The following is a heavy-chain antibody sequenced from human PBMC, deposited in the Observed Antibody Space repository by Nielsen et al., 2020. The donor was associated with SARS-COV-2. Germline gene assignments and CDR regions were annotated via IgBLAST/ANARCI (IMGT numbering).Heavy chain of an antibody. Sequence: GESLKISCAASGFTFSSYAMHWVRQAPGKGLEWVAVISYDGSNKYYADSVKGRFTISRDNSKNTLYLQMNSLRAEDTAVYYCARDPQIVVVPAAMGGLVRTLDGMDVWGQGTTVTVSS. CDR3: ARDPQIVVVPAAMGGLVRTLDGMDV. CDR2: ISYDGSNK. J-gene: IGHJ6*02. CDR1: GFTFSSYA. V-gene: IGHV3-30-3*01. D-gene: IGHD2-2*01.